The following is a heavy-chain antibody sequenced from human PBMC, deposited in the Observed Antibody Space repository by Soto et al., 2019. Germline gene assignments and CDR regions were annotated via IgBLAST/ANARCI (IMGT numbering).Heavy chain of an antibody. Sequence: GASVKVSCKASGYFFTTYGISWVRQAPGQGLEWMGYISVKNGNTNYAQKFQGRVTLTTDTSTTTAYMELRSLTSDDTAMYYCARDLATFGPGPNEFWGQGTLVTVS. CDR3: ARDLATFGPGPNEF. CDR1: GYFFTTYG. V-gene: IGHV1-18*01. D-gene: IGHD2-8*01. CDR2: ISVKNGNT. J-gene: IGHJ4*02.